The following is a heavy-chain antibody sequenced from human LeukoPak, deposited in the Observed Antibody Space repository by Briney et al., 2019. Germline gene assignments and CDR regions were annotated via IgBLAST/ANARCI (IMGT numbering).Heavy chain of an antibody. CDR1: GFTFSSYS. J-gene: IGHJ3*02. CDR2: ISERSSYI. V-gene: IGHV3-21*01. Sequence: PGGSLRLSCAASGFTFSSYSVNWVRQAPGKGLEWVSSISERSSYIYYVDSMKGRFTISRDNAKNSLYLQMNSLRAEDTAVYYCARSTRRQNDAFDIWGQGTVVTVSS. CDR3: ARSTRRQNDAFDI.